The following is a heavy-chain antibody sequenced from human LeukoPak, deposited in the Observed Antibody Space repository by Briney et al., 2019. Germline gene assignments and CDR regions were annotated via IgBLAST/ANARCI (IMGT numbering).Heavy chain of an antibody. Sequence: ASVKVSCKASGYTFTSYDINWVRQAPGQGPEWMGWMNPISGNTGYAQKFQGRVTMTRDTSISTAYMELTSLRSEDTAVYYCARIGPVAITKRWLDPWGQGTLVTVSS. CDR1: GYTFTSYD. J-gene: IGHJ5*02. V-gene: IGHV1-8*02. CDR3: ARIGPVAITKRWLDP. CDR2: MNPISGNT. D-gene: IGHD3-3*01.